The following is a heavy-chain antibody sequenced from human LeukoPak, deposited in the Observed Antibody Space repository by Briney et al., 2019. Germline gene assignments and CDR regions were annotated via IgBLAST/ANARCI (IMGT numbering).Heavy chain of an antibody. CDR2: ISGSGGST. J-gene: IGHJ6*02. CDR3: ATTIIAATMDV. V-gene: IGHV3-23*01. CDR1: GFTFSSYA. D-gene: IGHD6-13*01. Sequence: TGGSLRLSCAASGFTFSSYAMSWVRQAPGKGLVWVSAISGSGGSTYYADSVKGRFTISRDNAKNTLYLQMNSLRAEDTAVYYCATTIIAATMDVWGQGTTVTVSS.